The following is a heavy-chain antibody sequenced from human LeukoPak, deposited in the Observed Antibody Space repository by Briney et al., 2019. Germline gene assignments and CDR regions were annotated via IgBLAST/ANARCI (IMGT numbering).Heavy chain of an antibody. J-gene: IGHJ4*02. D-gene: IGHD1/OR15-1a*01. Sequence: SETLSLTCTVSGGSISSYYWSWIRQPAGKGLEWIGRIYTSGSTNYNPSLKSRVTISVDTSKNQFSLKLSSVTAADTAVYYCARGNRPYDPVDYWGQGTLVTVSS. V-gene: IGHV4-4*07. CDR1: GGSISSYY. CDR3: ARGNRPYDPVDY. CDR2: IYTSGST.